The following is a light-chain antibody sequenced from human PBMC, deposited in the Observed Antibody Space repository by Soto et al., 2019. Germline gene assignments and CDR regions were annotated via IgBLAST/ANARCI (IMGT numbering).Light chain of an antibody. CDR1: QSISSW. J-gene: IGKJ1*01. V-gene: IGKV1-5*03. CDR3: QQYNSYSRT. CDR2: KAS. Sequence: IQMTKSPSTLSASVGDRVTITCRASQSISSWLAWYQQKPGKAPKLLIYKASSLESGVPSRFSGSGSGTEFTLTISSLQPDDFAAYYCQQYNSYSRTFGQGTKVDIK.